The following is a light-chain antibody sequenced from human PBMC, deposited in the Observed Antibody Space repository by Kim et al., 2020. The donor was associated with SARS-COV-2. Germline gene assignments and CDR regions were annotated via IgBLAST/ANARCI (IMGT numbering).Light chain of an antibody. V-gene: IGLV1-44*01. CDR2: SNN. J-gene: IGLJ3*02. CDR1: SSNIGSNT. CDR3: AVWDDSLNGPV. Sequence: QSVLTQPPSASGTPGQRVTISCSGSSSNIGSNTVNWYQQLPRTAPKLLIYSNNQRPSGVPDRFSGSKSGTSASLAISGLQSEDEADYYCAVWDDSLNGPVFGGGTQLTVL.